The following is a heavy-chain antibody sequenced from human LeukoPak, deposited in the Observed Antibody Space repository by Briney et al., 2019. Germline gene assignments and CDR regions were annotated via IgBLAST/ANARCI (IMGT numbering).Heavy chain of an antibody. CDR3: AREEIRSWFDP. CDR2: MYTSGST. CDR1: GGSISSYY. J-gene: IGHJ5*02. V-gene: IGHV4-4*07. D-gene: IGHD5-24*01. Sequence: SETLSLTCTVSGGSISSYYWSWIRQPAGMGLEWIGRMYTSGSTNYNPSLKSRVTMSGDRSKNQFSLKLNSVTAADTAVYYCAREEIRSWFDPWGQGTLVTVSS.